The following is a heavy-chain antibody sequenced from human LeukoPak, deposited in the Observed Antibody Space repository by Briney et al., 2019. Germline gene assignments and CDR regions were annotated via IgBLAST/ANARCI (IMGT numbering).Heavy chain of an antibody. Sequence: ASVKVSCKASGYTFTGYYMHWVRQAPGQGLEWMGWISAYNGNTNYAQKLQGRVTMTTDTSTSTAYMELRSLRSDDTAVYYCAREYYDSSGLNWFDPWGQGTLVTVFS. CDR1: GYTFTGYY. J-gene: IGHJ5*02. V-gene: IGHV1-18*04. CDR3: AREYYDSSGLNWFDP. CDR2: ISAYNGNT. D-gene: IGHD3-22*01.